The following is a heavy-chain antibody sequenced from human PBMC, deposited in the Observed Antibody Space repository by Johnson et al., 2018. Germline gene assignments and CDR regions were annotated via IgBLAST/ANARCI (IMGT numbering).Heavy chain of an antibody. D-gene: IGHD3-22*01. CDR1: GVTLSNCI. CDR2: ISHDDIDK. V-gene: IGHV3-30-3*01. J-gene: IGHJ3*02. CDR3: AREAYSSGRAGIFAI. Sequence: QVQLVESGGGVVQXGTSXRLXCGVSGVTLSNCIMHWVRQAPGKVLEWVALISHDDIDKQYGDSAKDRFTISRDISKNTVYLQMNSLRDEDTAVYYCAREAYSSGRAGIFAIWGQGTMVTVSS.